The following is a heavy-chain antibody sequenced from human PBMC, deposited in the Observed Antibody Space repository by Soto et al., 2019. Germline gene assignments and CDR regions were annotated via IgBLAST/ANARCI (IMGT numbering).Heavy chain of an antibody. V-gene: IGHV5-51*01. CDR3: AVPSSSWTNHGMDV. CDR2: IYPGDSDT. J-gene: IGHJ6*02. CDR1: GYSFTIYC. D-gene: IGHD6-13*01. Sequence: GESVKISCKGSGYSFTIYCIGWVLQMPGKGLEWMGIIYPGDSDTRYSPSFQGQVTISADKSISTAYLQWSSLKASDTAMYYCAVPSSSWTNHGMDVWGQGTTVTVSS.